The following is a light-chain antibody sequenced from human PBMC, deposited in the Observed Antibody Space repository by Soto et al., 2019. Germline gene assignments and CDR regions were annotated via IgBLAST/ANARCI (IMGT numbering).Light chain of an antibody. V-gene: IGKV3-11*01. CDR2: ESS. CDR3: QQRSNWPWT. J-gene: IGKJ1*01. CDR1: QSVSSF. Sequence: IVLTQSPATLSLSPGERATLSCRARQSVSSFLPWSRQKPVQAPRLLFYESSNRATGIPARFSGSGSGTDFTLTISSLEPEDFAVYYCQQRSNWPWTFGQGTKVDIK.